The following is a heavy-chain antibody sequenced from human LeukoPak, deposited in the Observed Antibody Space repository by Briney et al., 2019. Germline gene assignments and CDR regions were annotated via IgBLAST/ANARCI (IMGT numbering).Heavy chain of an antibody. CDR1: GFTFSSYA. V-gene: IGHV3-23*01. D-gene: IGHD3-22*01. J-gene: IGHJ4*02. Sequence: GGSLRLSCAASGFTFSSYAMSWVRQAPGKGLEWVSAISGSGGSTYYADSVKGRFTISRDNSKNTLYLQMNSLRAEDTAVYYCAKYGTYYYDSSGYCGYWGQGTLVTVSS. CDR2: ISGSGGST. CDR3: AKYGTYYYDSSGYCGY.